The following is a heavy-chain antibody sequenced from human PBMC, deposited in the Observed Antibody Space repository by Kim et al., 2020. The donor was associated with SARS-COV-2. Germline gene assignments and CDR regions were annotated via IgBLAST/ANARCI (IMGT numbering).Heavy chain of an antibody. J-gene: IGHJ6*02. Sequence: GGSLRLSCTASGFTFSTFSMNWVRQAPGKGLEWVSSISAGSDFTYYADSVKGRFTSSRDNSKNTLYLQMNSLRAEDTAVYYCAKHIVTDTTYYGMDVWGQGTTVTVYS. D-gene: IGHD5-12*01. CDR2: ISAGSDFT. CDR1: GFTFSTFS. CDR3: AKHIVTDTTYYGMDV. V-gene: IGHV3-23*01.